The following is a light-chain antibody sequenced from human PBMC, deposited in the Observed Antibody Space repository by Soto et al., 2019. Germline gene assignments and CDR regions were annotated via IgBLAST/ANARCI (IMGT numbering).Light chain of an antibody. V-gene: IGKV1-5*03. CDR1: QTISTW. J-gene: IGKJ2*01. CDR3: QQYSSYTPYT. Sequence: DIQMTQSPSTPSASVGDRVTITCRASQTISTWLAWYQQKPGKAPKLLIYKASTLQVGVPSRFSGSGSGTEFTLTISSLQPDDFATYYCQQYSSYTPYTFGQGTNLEIK. CDR2: KAS.